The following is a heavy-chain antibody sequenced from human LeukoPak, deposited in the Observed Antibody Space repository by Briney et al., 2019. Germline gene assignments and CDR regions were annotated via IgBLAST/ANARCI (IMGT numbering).Heavy chain of an antibody. J-gene: IGHJ5*02. Sequence: GASVKVSCKASGYTFTSYYMHWVRQAPGQGLEWMGWMNPNSGNTGYAQKLQGRVTMTTDTSTSTAYMELRSLRSDDTAVYYCAREGQVRYFDWLGSVAPNWFDPWGQGTLVTVSS. V-gene: IGHV1-18*04. CDR3: AREGQVRYFDWLGSVAPNWFDP. D-gene: IGHD3-9*01. CDR2: MNPNSGNT. CDR1: GYTFTSYY.